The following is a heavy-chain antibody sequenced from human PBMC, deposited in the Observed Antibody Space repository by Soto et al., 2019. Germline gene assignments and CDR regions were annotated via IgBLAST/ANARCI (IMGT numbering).Heavy chain of an antibody. CDR2: IYYSGST. J-gene: IGHJ6*02. CDR1: GGSISSYY. Sequence: SETLSLTCTVSGGSISSYYWSWIRQPPGKGLKWIEYIYYSGSTNYNPSLKSRVTISVDTSKNQFSLKLSSVTAADTAVYYCARGGDYYGSGSYYRRYYYGMDVWGQGTTVTVSS. D-gene: IGHD3-10*01. CDR3: ARGGDYYGSGSYYRRYYYGMDV. V-gene: IGHV4-59*01.